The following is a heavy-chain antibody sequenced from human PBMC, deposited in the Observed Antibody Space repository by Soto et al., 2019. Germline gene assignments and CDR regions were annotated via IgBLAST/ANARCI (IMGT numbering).Heavy chain of an antibody. CDR3: ARSLGGYNVNVDY. V-gene: IGHV1-8*01. J-gene: IGHJ4*02. CDR1: GYTFTSYD. D-gene: IGHD3-10*01. Sequence: QVQLVQSGAEVRTPGASVKVSCKASGYTFTSYDINWVRQATGQGPEWMGWMNPDSGHTGYVRKFQGRVTMTRNTATSTAYRELSSLRSEDTAGYYCARSLGGYNVNVDYWGQGTLVTVSS. CDR2: MNPDSGHT.